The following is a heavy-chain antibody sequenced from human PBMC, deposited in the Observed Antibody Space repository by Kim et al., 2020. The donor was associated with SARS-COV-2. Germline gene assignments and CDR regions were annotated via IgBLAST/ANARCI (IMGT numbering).Heavy chain of an antibody. V-gene: IGHV1-8*01. J-gene: IGHJ6*01. CDR2: MNPYNGNT. D-gene: IGHD6-6*01. Sequence: ASVKVSCKASGYTFTNYDINWVRQATGQGLEWMGWMNPYNGNTDYPQKLQGRVTMTRNTSISTAYIEVSSLRSEDTAVYYCASDPQVSYHYGMDVCGQGT. CDR1: GYTFTNYD. CDR3: ASDPQVSYHYGMDV.